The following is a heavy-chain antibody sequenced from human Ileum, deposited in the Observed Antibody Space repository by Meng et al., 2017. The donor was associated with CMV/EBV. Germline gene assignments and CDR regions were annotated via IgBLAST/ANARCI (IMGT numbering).Heavy chain of an antibody. CDR2: VDPEDGET. CDR3: ATGSQQLVAYYYYGMDV. Sequence: TFTDYYMHWVQQAPGKGLEWMGLVDPEDGETIYAEKFQGRVTITADTSTDTAYMELSSLRSEDTAVYYCATGSQQLVAYYYYGMDVWGQGTTVTVSS. CDR1: TFTDYY. V-gene: IGHV1-69-2*01. J-gene: IGHJ6*02. D-gene: IGHD6-6*01.